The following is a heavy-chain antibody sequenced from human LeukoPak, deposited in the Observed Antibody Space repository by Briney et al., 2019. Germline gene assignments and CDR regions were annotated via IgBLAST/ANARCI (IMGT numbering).Heavy chain of an antibody. Sequence: GGSLRLSCAASGFTFSSYAMSWVRQAPGKGLEWVSAISGSGGSTYYADSVKGRFTISRDNSKNTLFLRMNRLRADDTAVYYCARGDGSKLFDYWGQGTLVTVSS. V-gene: IGHV3-23*01. J-gene: IGHJ4*02. CDR3: ARGDGSKLFDY. CDR1: GFTFSSYA. CDR2: ISGSGGST.